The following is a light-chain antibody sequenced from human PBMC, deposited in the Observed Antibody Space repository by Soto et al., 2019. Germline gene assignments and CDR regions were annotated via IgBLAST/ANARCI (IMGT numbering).Light chain of an antibody. CDR3: QHYGGSPLFT. J-gene: IGKJ3*01. V-gene: IGKV3-20*01. CDR1: QSVTSTY. Sequence: EIVLTQSPGTLSLSPGDRAILSCRASQSVTSTYLAWYQQKPGQAPRLLIYGASSRATGVPHRFSGSGSGTDFTLTISRLEPEDFAVYYCQHYGGSPLFTFGPGTKVDVK. CDR2: GAS.